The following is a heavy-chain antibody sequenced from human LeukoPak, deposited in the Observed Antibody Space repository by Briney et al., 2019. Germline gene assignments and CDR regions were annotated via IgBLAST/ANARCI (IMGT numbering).Heavy chain of an antibody. J-gene: IGHJ4*02. CDR1: GFTFSTYW. D-gene: IGHD3-10*02. Sequence: PGGSLRLSCAASGFTFSTYWMHWVRQAPGKGLVWISRINTDGGSPSYADSVKGRFTISRDNAKNTLYLQMNSLRAEDTAVYYCTRDPSLFSGYFDYWGQGALVSVSS. CDR3: TRDPSLFSGYFDY. CDR2: INTDGGSP. V-gene: IGHV3-74*01.